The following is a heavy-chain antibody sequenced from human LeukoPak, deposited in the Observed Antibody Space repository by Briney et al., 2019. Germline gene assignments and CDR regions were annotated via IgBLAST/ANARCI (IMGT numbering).Heavy chain of an antibody. J-gene: IGHJ4*02. CDR1: GGSINGYS. D-gene: IGHD3-22*01. Sequence: SETLSLTCTVSGGSINGYSWTWIRQPPGKGLELIGCVYYSGTTDSNPSLRSRVTMSTDTSNNQFSLKLRSVTAADTAVYYCARGGWLRYYDSSGYLAIWGQGTLVTVSS. V-gene: IGHV4-59*13. CDR3: ARGGWLRYYDSSGYLAI. CDR2: VYYSGTT.